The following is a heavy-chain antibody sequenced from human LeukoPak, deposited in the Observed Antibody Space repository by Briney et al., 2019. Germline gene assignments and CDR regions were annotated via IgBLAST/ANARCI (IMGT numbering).Heavy chain of an antibody. D-gene: IGHD4-17*01. CDR1: GVIFSSYA. J-gene: IGHJ4*02. V-gene: IGHV3-23*01. CDR3: ARSTTKTTVTTCLDY. CDR2: ISGSGGSR. Sequence: GGSLRLSCAASGVIFSSYAMSWVRQAPGRGPEWVSVISGSGGSRYYADSVKGRFTISRDNSKNTLYLQMNSLRAEDTAVYYCARSTTKTTVTTCLDYWGQGTLVTVSS.